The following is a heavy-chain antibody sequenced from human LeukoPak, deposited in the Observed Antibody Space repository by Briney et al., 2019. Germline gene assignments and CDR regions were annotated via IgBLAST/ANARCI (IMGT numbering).Heavy chain of an antibody. CDR1: GGSISSGGYY. CDR3: ARGGAAARHYYYYGMDV. Sequence: PSQTLSLTCTVSGGSISSGGYYWSWIRQPPGKGLEWIGEINHSGSTNYNPSLKSRVTISVDTSKNQFSLKLSSVTTADTAVYYCARGGAAARHYYYYGMDVWGQGTTVTVSS. CDR2: INHSGST. V-gene: IGHV4-30-2*01. J-gene: IGHJ6*02. D-gene: IGHD6-6*01.